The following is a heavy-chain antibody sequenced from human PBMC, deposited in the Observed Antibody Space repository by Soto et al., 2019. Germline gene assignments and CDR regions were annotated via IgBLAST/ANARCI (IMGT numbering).Heavy chain of an antibody. D-gene: IGHD3-3*01. CDR3: ERDRITTLGDVFDL. CDR1: GGTFSTYI. Sequence: QVQLVQSGAEVRKPGSSVKVSCKAPGGTFSTYIISWVRQAPGQGLEWMGRIIPIPDITNYAQKFQGRVTVTADRSTSTAYMELTSLKPEDTAVYYCERDRITTLGDVFDLWGQGTMVTVSS. CDR2: IIPIPDIT. V-gene: IGHV1-69*08. J-gene: IGHJ3*01.